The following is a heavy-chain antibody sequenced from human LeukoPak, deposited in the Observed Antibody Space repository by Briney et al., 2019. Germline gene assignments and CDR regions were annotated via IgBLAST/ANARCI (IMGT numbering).Heavy chain of an antibody. Sequence: GGSLRLSCAASGFTFSNYAMSWVRQAPGKGLEWVSTIGGGGGRTYYADSVKGRFTISRDNAKNTLYLQMNSLRAEDTAVYYCVRGGYNGFDYWGQGTLVTVSS. CDR3: VRGGYNGFDY. D-gene: IGHD5-24*01. J-gene: IGHJ4*02. CDR1: GFTFSNYA. V-gene: IGHV3-23*01. CDR2: IGGGGGRT.